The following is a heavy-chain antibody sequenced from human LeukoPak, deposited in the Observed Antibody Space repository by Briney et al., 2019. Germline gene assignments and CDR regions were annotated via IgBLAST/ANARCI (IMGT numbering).Heavy chain of an antibody. D-gene: IGHD1-26*01. CDR1: GFIFGDYW. J-gene: IGHJ2*01. CDR2: INQNGGVK. Sequence: PGGSLRLSCVASGFIFGDYWMRWVRQAPGKGLEWVATINQNGGVKYYVDSVKGRFTISRDNAKTSLFLQMNSLRIDDTAMYYCAKDRTVGASYWYFDLWGRGTLVTVSS. V-gene: IGHV3-7*03. CDR3: AKDRTVGASYWYFDL.